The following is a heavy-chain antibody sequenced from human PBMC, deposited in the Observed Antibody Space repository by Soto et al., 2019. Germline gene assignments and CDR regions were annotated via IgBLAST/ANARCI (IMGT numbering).Heavy chain of an antibody. V-gene: IGHV1-18*01. CDR1: GYTFTSYG. CDR2: ISAYNGNT. J-gene: IGHJ5*02. D-gene: IGHD3-22*01. Sequence: QVQLVQSGAEVKKPGASVKVSCKASGYTFTSYGISWVRQAPGQGLEWMGWISAYNGNTNYAQKLQGRVTMTTDTSTSTGYMELRSLRSDDTAVYFCARANYYDSSGYSYNWFDPWGQGTLVTVSS. CDR3: ARANYYDSSGYSYNWFDP.